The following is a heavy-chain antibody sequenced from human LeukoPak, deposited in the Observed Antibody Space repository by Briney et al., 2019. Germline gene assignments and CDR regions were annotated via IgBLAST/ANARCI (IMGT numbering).Heavy chain of an antibody. CDR3: SRNGLVDFDY. V-gene: IGHV3-49*04. Sequence: GGSLRLSCTTSGFALDDFAMRWVRQPAGKGLEWVGFIRRRAYGGAAEYAASVKGRFIISRGDSKGIAYLQMNSLKTEDTAVYYCSRNGLVDFDYWGQGSRVTVSP. CDR1: GFALDDFA. CDR2: IRRRAYGGAA. J-gene: IGHJ4*02.